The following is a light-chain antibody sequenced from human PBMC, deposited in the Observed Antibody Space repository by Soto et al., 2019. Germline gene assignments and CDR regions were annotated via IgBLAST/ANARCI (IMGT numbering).Light chain of an antibody. CDR1: QNVSTY. J-gene: IGKJ3*01. V-gene: IGKV3-11*01. Sequence: EIVLTQSPATLSLSPGERATLSCRASQNVSTYLAWYQQKPGQAPRLLIYDASNRATGIPARFSGSGSGTDFTLTISSLEPEDVAVYYCQQRTKWLTFGPGTKVDIK. CDR2: DAS. CDR3: QQRTKWLT.